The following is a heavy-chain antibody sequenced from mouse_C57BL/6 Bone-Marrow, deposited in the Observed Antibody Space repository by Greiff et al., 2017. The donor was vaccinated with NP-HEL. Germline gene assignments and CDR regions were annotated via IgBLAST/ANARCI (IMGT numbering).Heavy chain of an antibody. D-gene: IGHD1-1*01. V-gene: IGHV1-72*01. Sequence: QVQLKQPGADLVKPGASVKLSCKASGYTFTSYWMHWVKQRPGRGLEWIGRIDPNSGGTKFNEKFKTKATLTVDKPSSTAYMQLSSLTSEDSAFYYCARYYYGSRGWYFDVWGTGTTVTVSS. J-gene: IGHJ1*03. CDR1: GYTFTSYW. CDR3: ARYYYGSRGWYFDV. CDR2: IDPNSGGT.